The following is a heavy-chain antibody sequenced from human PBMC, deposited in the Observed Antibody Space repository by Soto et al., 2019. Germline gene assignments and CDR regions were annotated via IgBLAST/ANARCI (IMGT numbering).Heavy chain of an antibody. V-gene: IGHV3-30*18. CDR1: GFTFSSYG. Sequence: QVQLVESGGGVVQPGRSLRLSCAASGFTFSSYGMHRVRQAPGKGLEWVALISSDGSNKYYADSVKGRFTISRDNSKNPLYLQMNTLRAEDTAVYYCAKVRADYYYGSGPFDYWGQGTLVPVSS. CDR2: ISSDGSNK. CDR3: AKVRADYYYGSGPFDY. J-gene: IGHJ4*02. D-gene: IGHD3-10*01.